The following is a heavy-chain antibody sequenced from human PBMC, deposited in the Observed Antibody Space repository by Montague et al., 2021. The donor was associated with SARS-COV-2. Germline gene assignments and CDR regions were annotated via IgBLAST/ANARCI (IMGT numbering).Heavy chain of an antibody. V-gene: IGHV4-34*01. CDR2: IKQSGRA. CDR3: ARGHLSVSMIVVVFTSASYYFDS. D-gene: IGHD3-22*01. CDR1: GGSFGDDH. J-gene: IGHJ4*02. Sequence: SETLSLTCGVYGGSFGDDHWSWIRQPPGKGLEWIGDIKQSGRAXXXPSXXXRVTISVDTSKNQFSLKLTSVTAADTAVYFCARGHLSVSMIVVVFTSASYYFDSWGQGALVTVSS.